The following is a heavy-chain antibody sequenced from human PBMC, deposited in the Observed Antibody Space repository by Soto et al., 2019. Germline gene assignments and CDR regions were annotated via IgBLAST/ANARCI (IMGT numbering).Heavy chain of an antibody. V-gene: IGHV1-69*01. CDR2: IIPIFGTP. J-gene: IGHJ4*02. CDR1: GGIFSTYA. D-gene: IGHD3-10*01. Sequence: QVQLVQSGAEVKKPGSSVKVSCKASGGIFSTYAISWLRQAPGQGLEWMGGIIPIFGTPNYEQRFQGRVTTTADESTSTAYMELSRLRSEDTAVYYCARDRDDYGSGNYYNRIDFWGQGTLVTVS. CDR3: ARDRDDYGSGNYYNRIDF.